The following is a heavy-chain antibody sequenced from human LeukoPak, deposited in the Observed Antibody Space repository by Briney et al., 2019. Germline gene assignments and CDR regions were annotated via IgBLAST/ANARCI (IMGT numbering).Heavy chain of an antibody. D-gene: IGHD3-16*02. CDR1: GGSISSGGYS. J-gene: IGHJ5*02. CDR2: IYHSGST. Sequence: SQTLSLTCAVSGGSISSGGYSWSWIRQPPGKGLEWIGYIYHSGSTYYNPSLKSRVTISVDRSKNQFSLKLSSVTAAGTAVHYSARTYYDYVWGSYRPRWFDPWGQGTLVTVSS. CDR3: ARTYYDYVWGSYRPRWFDP. V-gene: IGHV4-30-2*01.